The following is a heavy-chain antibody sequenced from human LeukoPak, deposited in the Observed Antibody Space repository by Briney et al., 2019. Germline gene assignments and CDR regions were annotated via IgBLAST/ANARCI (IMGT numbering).Heavy chain of an antibody. J-gene: IGHJ3*02. V-gene: IGHV4-61*02. CDR1: GGSISSGSYY. CDR2: IYTSGST. D-gene: IGHD1-1*01. CDR3: ARHSKYKARAFDASDI. Sequence: SETLSLTCTVSGGSISSGSYYWSWIRQPAGKGLEWIGRIYTSGSTNYNPSLKSRVTISVDTSKNQFSLKLSSVTAADTAVYYCARHSKYKARAFDASDIWGQGTMVTVSS.